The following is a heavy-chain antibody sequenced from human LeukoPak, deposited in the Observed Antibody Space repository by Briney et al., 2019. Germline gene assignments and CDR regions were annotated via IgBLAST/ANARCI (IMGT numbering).Heavy chain of an antibody. V-gene: IGHV3-74*01. CDR2: VDNDGRGT. Sequence: GGSLRLSCSASGFTYSAYWMHWVRQAPGKGLVWVSYVDNDGRGTAYVDSVKGRFTISRDNAKNTVYLQMNSLRVDDTAVYYCARDGSGSIDPDHWGQGTLVTVSS. CDR1: GFTYSAYW. CDR3: ARDGSGSIDPDH. J-gene: IGHJ4*02. D-gene: IGHD3-3*01.